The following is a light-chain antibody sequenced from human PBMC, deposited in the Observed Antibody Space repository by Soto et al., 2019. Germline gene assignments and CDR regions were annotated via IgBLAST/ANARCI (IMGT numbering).Light chain of an antibody. CDR3: SSYTASTPFYV. Sequence: QSALTQPASVSGSPGQSITISCTGARTDVDGHDYVSWYQQHPGQAPKLIIFDVHNRPSGVSSSFSGSKSGDTASLTISGLRAEDDGDYYCSSYTASTPFYVFGTGTKLTVL. V-gene: IGLV2-14*03. CDR1: RTDVDGHDY. CDR2: DVH. J-gene: IGLJ1*01.